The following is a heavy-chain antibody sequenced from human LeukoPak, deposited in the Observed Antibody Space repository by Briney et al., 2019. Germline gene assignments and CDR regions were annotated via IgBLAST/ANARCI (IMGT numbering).Heavy chain of an antibody. D-gene: IGHD3-3*01. CDR3: VRRVLSVSRPSNFDY. CDR2: IDYSGTT. Sequence: TSETLSLTCTVSGGSVSSSTYDWGWIRPPPGKGLEWTGNIDYSGTTYYNPSLKSRVTISIDTSKKKFSLKLTSVTAADTAVYYCVRRVLSVSRPSNFDYWGQGILVTVSS. V-gene: IGHV4-39*01. J-gene: IGHJ4*02. CDR1: GGSVSSSTYD.